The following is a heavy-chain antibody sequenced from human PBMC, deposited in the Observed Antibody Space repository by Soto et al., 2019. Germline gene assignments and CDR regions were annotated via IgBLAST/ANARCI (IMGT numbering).Heavy chain of an antibody. Sequence: QVQLQESGPGLVQPSGTLSLTCAVSGDSINNSHWWSWVRQPPGKGLDWIGETYHSGTTNYNPSRKTRVTISIDKSKNQFSLKMNSVTAADTAVYYCSREVNSSPARGPNWFDPWGQGTLVTVSS. J-gene: IGHJ5*02. D-gene: IGHD6-13*01. CDR2: TYHSGTT. CDR3: SREVNSSPARGPNWFDP. V-gene: IGHV4-4*02. CDR1: GDSINNSHW.